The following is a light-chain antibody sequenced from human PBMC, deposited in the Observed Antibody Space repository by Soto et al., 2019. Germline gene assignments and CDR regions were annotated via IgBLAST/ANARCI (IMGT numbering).Light chain of an antibody. CDR2: KSS. J-gene: IGKJ1*01. Sequence: DIQMTQSPSTLSASVGDRVTITCRASQSISSWLAWYQQKPGKALKLLIYKSSSLESGVPSRFSGSGSGTEFTLTISSLQPDDFATYYCQQFNNYPWTLGQGTRVEIK. V-gene: IGKV1-5*03. CDR3: QQFNNYPWT. CDR1: QSISSW.